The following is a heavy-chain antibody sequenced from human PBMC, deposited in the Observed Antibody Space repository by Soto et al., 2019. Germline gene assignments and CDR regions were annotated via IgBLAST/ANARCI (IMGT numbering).Heavy chain of an antibody. CDR1: GGSISSGGYS. D-gene: IGHD3-3*01. J-gene: IGHJ5*02. Sequence: KTSETLSLTCAVSGGSISSGGYSWSWIRQPPGKGLEWIGYIDHSGSTSYNPSLKSRVTISVNRSKNQCSLKLRSVTAADTALYYCSTLDFRMNWFDPWGQGTRATAS. CDR3: STLDFRMNWFDP. CDR2: IDHSGST. V-gene: IGHV4-30-2*01.